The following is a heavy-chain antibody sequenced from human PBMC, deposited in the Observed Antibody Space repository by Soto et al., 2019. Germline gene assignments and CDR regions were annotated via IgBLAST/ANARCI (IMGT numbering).Heavy chain of an antibody. V-gene: IGHV3-74*01. J-gene: IGHJ4*02. CDR1: GFSFSIFW. D-gene: IGHD5-12*01. CDR3: TRGGGDSGYDPFDY. Sequence: EVQLVESGGDLVQPGGSLRLSCAASGFSFSIFWMHWVRQAPGKGLVWVSSINGGGSSADYADSVKGRFTFSRDNAKNRLYLQMNSLRAEVTAVYYCTRGGGDSGYDPFDYWGQGTLVTVSS. CDR2: INGGGSSA.